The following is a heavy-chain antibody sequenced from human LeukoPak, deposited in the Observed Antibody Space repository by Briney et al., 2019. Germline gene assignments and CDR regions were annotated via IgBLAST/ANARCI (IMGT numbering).Heavy chain of an antibody. CDR2: INAGNENT. Sequence: ASVKVPCKASGYTFTSYGMHWVRQAPGQRREWMGWINAGNENTKYSQKFQGRVSITRDTSASTAYMELSSLTSEDTAVYYCARASFQRWLQLGGDWGQGTLVTVSS. D-gene: IGHD5-24*01. J-gene: IGHJ4*02. V-gene: IGHV1-3*01. CDR1: GYTFTSYG. CDR3: ARASFQRWLQLGGD.